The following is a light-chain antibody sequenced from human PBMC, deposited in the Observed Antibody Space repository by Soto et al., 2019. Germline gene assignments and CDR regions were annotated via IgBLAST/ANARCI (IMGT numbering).Light chain of an antibody. V-gene: IGLV2-23*02. Sequence: QSALTQPASVSGSPGQSITISCTGTSSDVGSHNLVSWYQQHPGQAPKLMIYEVSKRPLGVSTRFSASKSGNTASLTISGLQAEDEADYYCCSYGGSRAVFGGGTQVTVX. CDR2: EVS. CDR1: SSDVGSHNL. J-gene: IGLJ7*01. CDR3: CSYGGSRAV.